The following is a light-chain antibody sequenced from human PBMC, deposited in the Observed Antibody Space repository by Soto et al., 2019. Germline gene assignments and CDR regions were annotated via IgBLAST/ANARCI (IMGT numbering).Light chain of an antibody. J-gene: IGKJ5*01. CDR1: QSVSSN. CDR2: DTS. V-gene: IGKV3-11*01. CDR3: QQRSSWPIT. Sequence: EVVMTQSPDTLSVSPGERATLSCRASQSVSSNLAWYQQKLGQAPRLLIYDTSNRVTGIPARFSGSRSGTDFTLTISSLEPEDFAVYFCQQRSSWPITFGQGTRLEIK.